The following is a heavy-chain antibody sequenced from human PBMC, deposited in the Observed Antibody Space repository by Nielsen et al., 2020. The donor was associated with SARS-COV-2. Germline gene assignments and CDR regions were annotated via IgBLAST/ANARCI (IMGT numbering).Heavy chain of an antibody. CDR1: GFTFSSYA. CDR3: ASGHTRGY. J-gene: IGHJ4*02. Sequence: GESLKISCAASGFTFSSYAMHWVRQAPGKGLEWVAVISYDGSNKYYADSVKGRFTISRDNAKNSLYLQMNSLRAEDTALYYCASGHTRGYWGQGTLVTVSS. CDR2: ISYDGSNK. V-gene: IGHV3-30-3*01.